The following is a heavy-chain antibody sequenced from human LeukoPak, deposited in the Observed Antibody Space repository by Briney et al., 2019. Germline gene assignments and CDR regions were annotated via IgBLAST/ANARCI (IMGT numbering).Heavy chain of an antibody. J-gene: IGHJ4*02. CDR1: GFTFSSSA. Sequence: GGSLRLSCAASGFTFSSSAMGWVRQAPGKGLEWVSAISNNGGYTYYADSVQGRFTISRDNSKNTLYLQMNSLRAEDTAVYYCAKSNNYFDYWGQGTLVTVSS. CDR2: ISNNGGYT. CDR3: AKSNNYFDY. V-gene: IGHV3-23*01. D-gene: IGHD4-11*01.